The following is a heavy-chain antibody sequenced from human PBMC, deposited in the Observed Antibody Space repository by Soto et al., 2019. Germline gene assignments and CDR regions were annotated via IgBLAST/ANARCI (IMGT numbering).Heavy chain of an antibody. J-gene: IGHJ3*02. V-gene: IGHV4-30-4*01. D-gene: IGHD4-17*01. Sequence: QVQLQESGPGLVKPSQTLSLTCTVSGGSISSGDYYWSWIRQPPGKGLEWIGYLYYSGSTYYNPSLKSRVTISVDTSKNQFSLKLSSVTAADTAVYYCARVRVNDYGDYVRGAFDIWGQGTMVTVSS. CDR1: GGSISSGDYY. CDR2: LYYSGST. CDR3: ARVRVNDYGDYVRGAFDI.